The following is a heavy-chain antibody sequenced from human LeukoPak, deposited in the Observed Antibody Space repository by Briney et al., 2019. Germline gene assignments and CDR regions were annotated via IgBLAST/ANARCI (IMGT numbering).Heavy chain of an antibody. D-gene: IGHD4-17*01. CDR1: GFTFSRYA. CDR2: ISGSGGST. J-gene: IGHJ4*02. CDR3: AKDPDDYGDYGDY. V-gene: IGHV3-23*01. Sequence: QPGGSLRLSCAASGFTFSRYAMSWVRQAPGKGLEWVSAISGSGGSTYYADSVKGRFTISRDNSKNTLYLQMNSLRAEDTAVYYCAKDPDDYGDYGDYWGQGTLVTVSS.